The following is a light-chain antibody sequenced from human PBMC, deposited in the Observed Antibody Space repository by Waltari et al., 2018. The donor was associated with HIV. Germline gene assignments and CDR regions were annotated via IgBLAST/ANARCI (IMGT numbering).Light chain of an antibody. J-gene: IGKJ4*01. CDR1: QSISQY. CDR2: AAS. V-gene: IGKV1-39*01. Sequence: DIQMTQSPSSLSASVGDRVTITCRASQSISQYLNWYQQQPWKAPKVLIYAASSLQSGVPSRFSGRGCETDCTLTISSLQPEDFATYYCQQSYSTPLTFGGGTKVEIK. CDR3: QQSYSTPLT.